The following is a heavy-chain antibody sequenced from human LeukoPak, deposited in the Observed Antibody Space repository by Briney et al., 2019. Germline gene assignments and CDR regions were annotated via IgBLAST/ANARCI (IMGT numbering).Heavy chain of an antibody. D-gene: IGHD2-8*02. J-gene: IGHJ4*02. CDR1: GGSFSGYY. V-gene: IGHV4-34*01. Sequence: PSETLSLTCAAYGGSFSGYYWSGVRQSPGKGLQWIAEVNHRGDTNYNPSVKGRVTISVDTSKNQFSLKVTSLTAADTAVYSFARSPTIGDTGLGYYWGQGPWSPSPQ. CDR3: ARSPTIGDTGLGYY. CDR2: VNHRGDT.